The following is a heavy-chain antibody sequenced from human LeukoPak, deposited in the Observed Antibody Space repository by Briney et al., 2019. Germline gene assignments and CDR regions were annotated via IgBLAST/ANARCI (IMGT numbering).Heavy chain of an antibody. J-gene: IGHJ4*02. D-gene: IGHD6-13*01. CDR3: ASGSSSSWYDY. CDR1: GSIFTSNW. Sequence: PGESLHISCKASGSIFTSNWITWVRQLPGKGLEWMGRIDPSDSYTNYSPSFQGHVTISVDKSISTAYLQWSSLKASDIAIYYCASGSSSSWYDYWGQGTLVTVSS. V-gene: IGHV5-10-1*01. CDR2: IDPSDSYT.